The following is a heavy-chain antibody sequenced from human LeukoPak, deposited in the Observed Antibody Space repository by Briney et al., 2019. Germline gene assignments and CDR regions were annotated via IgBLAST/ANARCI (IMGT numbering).Heavy chain of an antibody. CDR3: ATEMGITMVRGVPHYYYYGMDV. J-gene: IGHJ6*02. CDR1: GYTLTELS. V-gene: IGHV1-24*01. D-gene: IGHD3-10*01. CDR2: FDPEDGET. Sequence: ASVKVSCKVSGYTLTELSMHWVRQAPGKGLEWMGGFDPEDGETIYAQKFQGRVTMTEDTSTDTAYMELSSLRSEDTAVYYCATEMGITMVRGVPHYYYYGMDVWGQGTTVTVSS.